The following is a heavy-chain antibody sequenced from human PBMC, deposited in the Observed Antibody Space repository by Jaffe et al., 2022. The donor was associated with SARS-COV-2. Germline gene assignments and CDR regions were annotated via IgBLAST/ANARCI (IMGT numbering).Heavy chain of an antibody. CDR3: ARGFLEYGFGEKTDY. Sequence: EVQLVESGGGLVKPGGSLRLSCAASGFTFSSYSMNWVRQAPGKGLEWVSSISSSSSYIYYADSVKGRFTISRDNAKNSLYLQMNSLRAEDTAVYYCARGFLEYGFGEKTDYWGQGTLVTVSS. D-gene: IGHD3-10*01. CDR1: GFTFSSYS. J-gene: IGHJ4*02. CDR2: ISSSSSYI. V-gene: IGHV3-21*01.